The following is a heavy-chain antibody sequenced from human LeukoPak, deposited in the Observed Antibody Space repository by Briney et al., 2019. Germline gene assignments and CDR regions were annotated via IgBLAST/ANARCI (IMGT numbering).Heavy chain of an antibody. CDR1: GSRFTSYW. J-gene: IGHJ4*02. V-gene: IGHV5-51*01. D-gene: IGHD2-8*01. Sequence: GESLKISCKGSGSRFTSYWIGWVRQMPGKGLEWMGIIYPGDSDTRYSPSFQGHVTISADKSISTAYLQWSSLKASDTAMYHCARQDGFSRSYYDYWGQGTLVTVSS. CDR3: ARQDGFSRSYYDY. CDR2: IYPGDSDT.